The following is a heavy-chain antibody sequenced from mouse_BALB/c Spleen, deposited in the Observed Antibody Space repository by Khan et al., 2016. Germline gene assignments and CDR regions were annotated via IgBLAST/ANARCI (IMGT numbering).Heavy chain of an antibody. CDR1: GYTFTEYT. CDR2: IHPNNGGT. Sequence: VRLQQSGPELVKPGASVKISCKTSGYTFTEYTIHWVKQSHGQSLEWIGGIHPNNGGTRYNQKFKGKATLTVDKSSSTAYMELRSLTSEDSAVYYGGRVYGKALGNWGQGTTLTVSS. J-gene: IGHJ2*01. V-gene: IGHV1-18*01. CDR3: GRVYGKALGN. D-gene: IGHD2-1*01.